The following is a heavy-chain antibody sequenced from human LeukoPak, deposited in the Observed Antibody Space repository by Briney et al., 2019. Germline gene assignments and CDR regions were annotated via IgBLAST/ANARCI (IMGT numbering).Heavy chain of an antibody. D-gene: IGHD6-13*01. CDR2: IYYSGST. CDR3: ARQTAAAGNPVDY. Sequence: KPSETLSLTCTVSGGSISSSSYYWGWIRQPPGKGLEWIGSIYYSGSTYYNPSLKSRVTISADTSKNQFSLKLSSVTAADTAVYYCARQTAAAGNPVDYWGQGTLVTVSS. J-gene: IGHJ4*02. CDR1: GGSISSSSYY. V-gene: IGHV4-39*01.